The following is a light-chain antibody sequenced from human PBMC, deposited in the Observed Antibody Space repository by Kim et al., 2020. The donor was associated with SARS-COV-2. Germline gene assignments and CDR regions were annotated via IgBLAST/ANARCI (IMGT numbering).Light chain of an antibody. CDR2: AAS. V-gene: IGKV1-16*02. J-gene: IGKJ5*01. CDR3: QQYYSYPIT. CDR1: QGISQY. Sequence: DIQMTQSPSSLSASVGDTVTITWRASQGISQYLAWFRQKPGKAPESLIYAASSLESGVPSKFSGHGSGTDFTLTITGLQPEDSATYFCQQYYSYPITFGQGTRLEIK.